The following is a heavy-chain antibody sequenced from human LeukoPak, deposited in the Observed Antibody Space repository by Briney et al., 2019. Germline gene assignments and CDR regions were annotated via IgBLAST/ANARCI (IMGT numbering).Heavy chain of an antibody. Sequence: AGSLRLSCAASGFTFSSYEMTWVRQAPGEGLGWVSYISSSGSIIYYADSVKGRFTVSRDNAKKSLYLQMNSLRAEDTAVYNCARTRRGRIVVVVAATRPLDYCGQGTLVTVSS. D-gene: IGHD2-15*01. CDR2: ISSSGSII. V-gene: IGHV3-48*03. CDR3: ARTRRGRIVVVVAATRPLDY. J-gene: IGHJ4*02. CDR1: GFTFSSYE.